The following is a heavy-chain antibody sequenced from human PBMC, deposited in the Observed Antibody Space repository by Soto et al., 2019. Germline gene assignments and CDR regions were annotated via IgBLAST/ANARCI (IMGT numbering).Heavy chain of an antibody. Sequence: EVQLVESGGGLVKPGGSLRLSCAASGFTFSSYSMNWVRQAPGKGLEWVSSISSSSSYIYYADSVKGRFTISRDNDKNSLYLQMNSLRAEDTAVYYCARGRGSGWYYFDYWGQGTLVTVSS. CDR1: GFTFSSYS. CDR3: ARGRGSGWYYFDY. CDR2: ISSSSSYI. V-gene: IGHV3-21*01. J-gene: IGHJ4*02. D-gene: IGHD6-19*01.